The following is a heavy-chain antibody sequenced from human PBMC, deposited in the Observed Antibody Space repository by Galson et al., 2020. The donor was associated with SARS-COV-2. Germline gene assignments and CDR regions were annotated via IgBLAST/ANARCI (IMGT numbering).Heavy chain of an antibody. J-gene: IGHJ4*02. Sequence: GGSLRLSCAASGFTFSSYAMHWVRQAPGKGLEWVAVISYDGSNKYYADSVKGRFTISRDNSKNTLYLQMNSLRAEDTAVYYCARDLGGYIDYWGQGTLVTASS. CDR3: ARDLGGYIDY. D-gene: IGHD1-26*01. CDR1: GFTFSSYA. V-gene: IGHV3-30*04. CDR2: ISYDGSNK.